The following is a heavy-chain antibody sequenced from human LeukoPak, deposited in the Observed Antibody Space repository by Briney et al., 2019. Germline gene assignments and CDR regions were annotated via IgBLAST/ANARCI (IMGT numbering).Heavy chain of an antibody. V-gene: IGHV4-59*01. Sequence: PSETLSFTCTVSGGSISSYYWSWVRQRPGKGLEWIGYIYYSGSTNYNPSLKSRVTISVDTSKNQFSLKLSSVTAADTAVYYCARVYYYDSSGYYYFDYWGQGTLVTVSS. J-gene: IGHJ4*02. CDR1: GGSISSYY. D-gene: IGHD3-22*01. CDR3: ARVYYYDSSGYYYFDY. CDR2: IYYSGST.